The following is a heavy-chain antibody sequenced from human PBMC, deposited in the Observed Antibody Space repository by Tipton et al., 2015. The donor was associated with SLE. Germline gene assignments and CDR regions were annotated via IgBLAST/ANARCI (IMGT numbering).Heavy chain of an antibody. D-gene: IGHD3-3*01. CDR2: IYYSGST. Sequence: TLSLTCTVSGGSISSYYWSWIRQPPGKGLEWIGYIYYSGSTNYNPSLKSRVTISVDTSKNQFSLKLSSVTAADTAVYYCARGVTDYDFWSGYYPYYFDYWGRET. J-gene: IGHJ4*02. V-gene: IGHV4-59*01. CDR1: GGSISSYY. CDR3: ARGVTDYDFWSGYYPYYFDY.